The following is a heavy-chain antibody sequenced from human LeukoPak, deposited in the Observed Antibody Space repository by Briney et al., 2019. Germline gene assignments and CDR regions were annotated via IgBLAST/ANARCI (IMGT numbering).Heavy chain of an antibody. CDR2: INWNSGRM. CDR3: AKDGQRRAVSVVTYMDV. V-gene: IGHV3-9*01. CDR1: GFTFDDYA. Sequence: KPGRSLRLSCAAAGFTFDDYAMHWVRQAPGKGLEWVSTINWNSGRMEHADSVKGRFTISRDNAKNSLYLQMNSLRDEDTALYYCAKDGQRRAVSVVTYMDVWGKGTTVTVSS. J-gene: IGHJ6*03. D-gene: IGHD6-19*01.